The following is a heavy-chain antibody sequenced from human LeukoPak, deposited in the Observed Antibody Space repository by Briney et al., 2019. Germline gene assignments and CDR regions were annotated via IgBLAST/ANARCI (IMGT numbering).Heavy chain of an antibody. CDR3: AXXXYSXXXPDY. CDR2: ISSSSSYI. J-gene: IGHJ4*02. Sequence: GGSLRLSCAASGFTFSSYSMNWVRQAPGKGLEWVSSISSSSSYIYYADSVKGRFTISRDNAKNSLYLRMNSLRAEDTAVYYCAXXXYSXXXPDYWGQGTLVTVSS. CDR1: GFTFSSYS. D-gene: IGHD6-13*01. V-gene: IGHV3-21*01.